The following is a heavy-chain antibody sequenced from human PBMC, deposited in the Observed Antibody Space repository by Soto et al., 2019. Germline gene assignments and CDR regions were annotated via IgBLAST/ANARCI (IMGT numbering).Heavy chain of an antibody. D-gene: IGHD3-10*01. Sequence: GGTLRLSCAASGFSFGSYAMSWVRQGAGKGLEWVSAISITGSSTYYADSVRGRFTISRDKSTNTLYLQMNSLGVKATAVYYCAKPPNYFSSGGGGSHYYYYGMDIWGQGTTVTVSS. J-gene: IGHJ6*02. CDR2: ISITGSST. CDR3: AKPPNYFSSGGGGSHYYYYGMDI. V-gene: IGHV3-23*01. CDR1: GFSFGSYA.